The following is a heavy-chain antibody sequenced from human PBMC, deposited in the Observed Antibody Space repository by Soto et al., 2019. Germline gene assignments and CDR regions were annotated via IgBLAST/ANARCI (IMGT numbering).Heavy chain of an antibody. CDR2: RNPNSGNT. D-gene: IGHD3-3*01. J-gene: IGHJ4*02. CDR1: GYTFTSYD. CDR3: ARRSPGQHDFWSGYSKYYFDY. V-gene: IGHV1-8*01. Sequence: QVQLVQSGAEVKKPGASVKVSCKASGYTFTSYDINWVRQATGQGLEWMGWRNPNSGNTGYAQKFQGRVTMTRNTSISTAYMELSSLRSEDTAVYYCARRSPGQHDFWSGYSKYYFDYWGQGTLVTVSS.